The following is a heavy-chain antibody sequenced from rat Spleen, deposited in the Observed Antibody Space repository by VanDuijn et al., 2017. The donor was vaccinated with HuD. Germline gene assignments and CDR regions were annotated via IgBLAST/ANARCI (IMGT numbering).Heavy chain of an antibody. CDR2: MSYDGGNT. V-gene: IGHV5-29*01. CDR1: GFTLSDYS. Sequence: EVQLVESDGGLVQPGRSLKLSCTASGFTLSDYSMAWVRQAPTKGLEWVATMSYDGGNTYYRDSVKGRFTVSRNNAKNTLYLQMNSLRSEDTATYYCTRGQSTAYWGQGVMVTVSS. J-gene: IGHJ2*01. CDR3: TRGQSTAY. D-gene: IGHD1-1*01.